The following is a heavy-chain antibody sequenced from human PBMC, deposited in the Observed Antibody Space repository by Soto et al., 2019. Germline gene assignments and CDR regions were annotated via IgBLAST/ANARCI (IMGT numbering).Heavy chain of an antibody. V-gene: IGHV3-23*01. D-gene: IGHD2-2*01. J-gene: IGHJ4*02. CDR2: SSGSGGST. Sequence: EVQLLESGGGSVQPGGSLRLSCVASGHTFQNYAMTWVRQAPGKGLEWVSGSSGSGGSTYYADSVRGRFTISRDDSKNALYLQMSSLRAEDTAVYYWAKVSRGIGVVPAALYWGQGTLVTVSS. CDR3: AKVSRGIGVVPAALY. CDR1: GHTFQNYA.